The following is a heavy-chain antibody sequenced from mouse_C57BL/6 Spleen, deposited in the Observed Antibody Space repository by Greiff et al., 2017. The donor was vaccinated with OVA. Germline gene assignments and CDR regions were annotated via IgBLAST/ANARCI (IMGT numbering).Heavy chain of an antibody. D-gene: IGHD1-1*01. Sequence: VKLQQPGAELVKPGASVKLSCKASGYTFTSYWMHWVKQRPGQGLEWIGMIHPNSGSTNYNEKFKSKATLTVDKSSSTAYMQLSSLTSEDSAVYYCARSNLRRGFAYWGQGTLVTVSA. CDR3: ARSNLRRGFAY. V-gene: IGHV1-64*01. CDR1: GYTFTSYW. CDR2: IHPNSGST. J-gene: IGHJ3*01.